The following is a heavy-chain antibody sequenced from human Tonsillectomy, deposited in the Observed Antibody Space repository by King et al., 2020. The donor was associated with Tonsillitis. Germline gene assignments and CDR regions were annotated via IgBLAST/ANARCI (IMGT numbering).Heavy chain of an antibody. CDR2: ISSSSSYI. J-gene: IGHJ4*02. Sequence: VQLVESGGGLVKPGGSLRLSCAASGFTFSSYSMNWVRQAPGKGLEWVSSISSSSSYIYYADSVKGRFTISRDNAKNSLYLQMNSLRAEDTAVYYCAKLGGYCSYTSCYVEYWGQGTLVTVSS. V-gene: IGHV3-21*01. CDR3: AKLGGYCSYTSCYVEY. D-gene: IGHD2-2*01. CDR1: GFTFSSYS.